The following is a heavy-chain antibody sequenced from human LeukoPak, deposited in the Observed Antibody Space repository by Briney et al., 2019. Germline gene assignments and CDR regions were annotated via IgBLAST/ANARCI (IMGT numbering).Heavy chain of an antibody. CDR1: GFTVSSYY. CDR2: IYDGGST. CDR3: ATEDSGSNWRAFDI. Sequence: PGGSLRLSCTASGFTVSSYYMSWVRQAPGKGLEWVSIIYDGGSTYYADSVRGRFTISRDNSKNTLYLQMTSLSADDTAAYYCATEDSGSNWRAFDIWGQGTAVTVSS. V-gene: IGHV3-66*01. D-gene: IGHD1-26*01. J-gene: IGHJ3*02.